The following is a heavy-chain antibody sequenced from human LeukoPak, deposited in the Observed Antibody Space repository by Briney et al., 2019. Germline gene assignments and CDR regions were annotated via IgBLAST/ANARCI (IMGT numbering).Heavy chain of an antibody. V-gene: IGHV1-8*03. CDR1: GYTFTSYD. Sequence: ASVKVSCKASGYTFTSYDINWVRQATGQGLEWMGWINPNSDNTGYTQKFQGRVTITRNTSISTAYMELSSLRSEDTAAYYCARGLGYCSSTSCYAIHAFDIWGQGTMVTVSS. CDR3: ARGLGYCSSTSCYAIHAFDI. CDR2: INPNSDNT. D-gene: IGHD2-2*01. J-gene: IGHJ3*02.